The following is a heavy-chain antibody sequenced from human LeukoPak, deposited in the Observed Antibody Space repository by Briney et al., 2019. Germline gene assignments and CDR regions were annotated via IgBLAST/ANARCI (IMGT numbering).Heavy chain of an antibody. CDR3: ARVDGDGYNIPDY. V-gene: IGHV4-34*01. D-gene: IGHD5-24*01. Sequence: SETLSLTCAVYGESFSSYYWSWIRQPPGKGLEWIGEINHSGNTNYNPSLTSRVTISVDTSKNQFSLKLSSVTAADTAVYYCARVDGDGYNIPDYWGQGTLVTVSS. CDR1: GESFSSYY. J-gene: IGHJ4*02. CDR2: INHSGNT.